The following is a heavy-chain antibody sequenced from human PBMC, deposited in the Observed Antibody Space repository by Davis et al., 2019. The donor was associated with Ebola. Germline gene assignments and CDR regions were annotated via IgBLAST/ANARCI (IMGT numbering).Heavy chain of an antibody. J-gene: IGHJ6*04. CDR3: ARDSPTMIVAWGMDV. CDR1: GFTFSSYW. Sequence: GESLKISCAASGFTFSSYWMHWVRQAPGKGLVWVSCINRDGSTTTYADSVKGRFTISRDNAKNTLYLQMNNLRVEDTAVYYCARDSPTMIVAWGMDVWGKGTTVTVSS. CDR2: INRDGSTT. D-gene: IGHD3-22*01. V-gene: IGHV3-74*03.